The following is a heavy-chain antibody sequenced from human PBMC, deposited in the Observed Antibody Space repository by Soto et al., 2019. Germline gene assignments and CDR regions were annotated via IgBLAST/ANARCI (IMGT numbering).Heavy chain of an antibody. CDR1: GYAFTTFW. CDR3: ARLFCSTDTCDSWFDP. D-gene: IGHD1-26*01. J-gene: IGHJ5*02. CDR2: IDPRDSQT. V-gene: IGHV5-10-1*01. Sequence: GESLKISCTGFGYAFTTFWISWVRQMPGKGLEWMGRIDPRDSQTNYSPSFQGHVTISVDKSISTAYLQWDSLKASDTAMYYCARLFCSTDTCDSWFDPWGQGTLVTVSS.